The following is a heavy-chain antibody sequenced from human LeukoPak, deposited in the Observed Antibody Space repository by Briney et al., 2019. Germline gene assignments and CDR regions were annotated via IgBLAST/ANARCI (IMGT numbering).Heavy chain of an antibody. Sequence: QPGGSPRLSCAASGFTFDYYAMHWVRQAPGQGLEWVPGISWNSGNIGYADSVKGRFTISRDNAKNSLYLQMNSLRAEDTAVYYCAKQGLGYCLDYWGQGTLVTVSS. CDR2: ISWNSGNI. CDR3: AKQGLGYCLDY. CDR1: GFTFDYYA. D-gene: IGHD2-15*01. V-gene: IGHV3-9*01. J-gene: IGHJ4*02.